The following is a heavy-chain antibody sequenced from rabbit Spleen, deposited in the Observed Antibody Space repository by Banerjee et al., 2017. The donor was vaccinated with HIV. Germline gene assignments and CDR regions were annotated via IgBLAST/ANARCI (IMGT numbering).Heavy chain of an antibody. J-gene: IGHJ4*01. D-gene: IGHD4-2*01. CDR2: IGTGSGNT. CDR1: GFSFSNNYY. Sequence: QEQLEESGGDLVKPEGSLTLTCTASGFSFSNNYYMCWVRQAPGKGLEWIGCIGTGSGNTYYASWAKGRFTISKTSSTTVALQMTSLTAADTATYFCTRGFYVGTWSPYFILWGPGTLVTVS. V-gene: IGHV1S45*01. CDR3: TRGFYVGTWSPYFIL.